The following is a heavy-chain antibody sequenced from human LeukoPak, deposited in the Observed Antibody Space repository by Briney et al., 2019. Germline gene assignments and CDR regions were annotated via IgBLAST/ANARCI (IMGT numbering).Heavy chain of an antibody. J-gene: IGHJ4*02. CDR1: GYIFTDHF. Sequence: GASVKVSCKASGYIFTDHFFHWVRQAPGQGLEWMGWIRPTDGATKFAQKLQGRVTLTRDTSISTVYMEMSGLRFDDTAMYYCARGRYRYSYDYWGQGTLVTVSS. V-gene: IGHV1-2*02. CDR3: ARGRYRYSYDY. D-gene: IGHD1-26*01. CDR2: IRPTDGAT.